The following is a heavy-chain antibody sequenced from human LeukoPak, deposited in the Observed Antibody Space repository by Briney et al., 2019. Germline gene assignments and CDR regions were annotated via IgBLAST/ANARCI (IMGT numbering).Heavy chain of an antibody. CDR3: ASSWRDDY. V-gene: IGHV3-30-3*01. J-gene: IGHJ4*02. CDR1: RFTFSSYA. Sequence: GGSLRLSCAASRFTFSSYAMHWVRQAPGKGLEWVAVISYDGSNKYYADSVKGRFTISRDNAKNSLYLQMNSLRAEDTAVYYCASSWRDDYWGQGTLVTVSS. CDR2: ISYDGSNK. D-gene: IGHD6-13*01.